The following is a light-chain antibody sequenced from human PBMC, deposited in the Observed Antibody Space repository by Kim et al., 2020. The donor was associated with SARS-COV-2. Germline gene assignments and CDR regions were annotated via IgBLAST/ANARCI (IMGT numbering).Light chain of an antibody. CDR1: RDIRSN. CDR2: GAS. Sequence: ASVGDRVTITCRASRDIRSNLGWYQQKPGKAPKLLIYGASTLQTGVPSTFSGSGSGTDFTLTISSLQPEDFATYYCLQDYNYPWTFGQGTKVDIK. J-gene: IGKJ1*01. CDR3: LQDYNYPWT. V-gene: IGKV1-6*02.